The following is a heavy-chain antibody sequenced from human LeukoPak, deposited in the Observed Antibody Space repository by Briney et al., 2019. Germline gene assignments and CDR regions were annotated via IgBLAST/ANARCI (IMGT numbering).Heavy chain of an antibody. Sequence: LGSSETLSLTCAVYGGSFSGYYWSWIRQPPGKGLEGIGEINHSGSTNYNPSLKSRVTISVDTSKNQFSLKLSSVTAADTAVYYCAHHTVTTGYYGMDVWGQGTTVTVSS. CDR3: AHHTVTTGYYGMDV. CDR1: GGSFSGYY. J-gene: IGHJ6*02. D-gene: IGHD4-17*01. V-gene: IGHV4-34*01. CDR2: INHSGST.